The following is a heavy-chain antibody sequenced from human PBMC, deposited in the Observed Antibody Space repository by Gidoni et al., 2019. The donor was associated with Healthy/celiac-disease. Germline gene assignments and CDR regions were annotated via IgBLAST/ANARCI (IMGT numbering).Heavy chain of an antibody. CDR3: ARDIWSGSSRNFDL. CDR1: GLTFGSYG. V-gene: IGHV3-33*01. D-gene: IGHD1-26*01. CDR2: IWYDGSNK. J-gene: IGHJ2*01. Sequence: QVQLVESGGGVVQPGRSMSLSCAASGLTFGSYGMHWVRQAPGKGLEWVAVIWYDGSNKYYADSVKGRFTISRDNSKNTLYLQMNSLRAEDTAVYYCARDIWSGSSRNFDLWGRGTLVTVSS.